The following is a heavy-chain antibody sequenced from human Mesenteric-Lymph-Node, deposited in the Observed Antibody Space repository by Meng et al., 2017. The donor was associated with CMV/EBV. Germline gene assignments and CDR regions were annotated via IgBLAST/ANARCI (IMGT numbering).Heavy chain of an antibody. CDR1: GFTFSSYS. J-gene: IGHJ5*02. Sequence: GESLKISCAASGFTFSSYSMNWVRQAPGKGLEWVSSISSSSSYIYYADSVKGRFTISRDNSKNTLYLQMNSLRAEDTAVYYCAKDTVPAAKYLNWFDPWCQGTLVTVSS. V-gene: IGHV3-21*01. CDR2: ISSSSSYI. D-gene: IGHD2-2*01. CDR3: AKDTVPAAKYLNWFDP.